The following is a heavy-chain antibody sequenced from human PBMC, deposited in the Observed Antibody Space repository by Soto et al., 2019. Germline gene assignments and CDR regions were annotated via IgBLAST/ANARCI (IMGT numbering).Heavy chain of an antibody. CDR2: IIPILGIA. CDR1: GGTFSSYT. V-gene: IGHV1-69*08. D-gene: IGHD3-10*01. Sequence: QVQLVQSGAEVKKPGSSVKVSCKASGGTFSSYTISWVRQAPGQGLEWIGGIIPILGIANYAQKFQGRVTNTPDKSTSTAYMELSSLRSDDTAVYYCARDGDYYAPHCSGMDVWGQGTTVTVSS. CDR3: ARDGDYYAPHCSGMDV. J-gene: IGHJ6*02.